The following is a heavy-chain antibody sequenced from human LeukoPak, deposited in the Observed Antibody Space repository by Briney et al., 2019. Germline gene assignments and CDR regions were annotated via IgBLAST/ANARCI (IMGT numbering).Heavy chain of an antibody. Sequence: ASVKVSCKASGYTFTSYYMHWVRQAPGQGLEWMGIINPSGGSTSYAQKFQGRVTMTRDTSTSTVYMELSSLRSEDTAVYYCASGGVEWEPKHKDAFDIWGQGTMVTVSS. V-gene: IGHV1-46*01. CDR3: ASGGVEWEPKHKDAFDI. J-gene: IGHJ3*02. CDR1: GYTFTSYY. D-gene: IGHD1-26*01. CDR2: INPSGGST.